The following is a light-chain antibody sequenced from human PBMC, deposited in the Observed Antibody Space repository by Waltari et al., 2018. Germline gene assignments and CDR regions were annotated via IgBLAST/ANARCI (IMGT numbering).Light chain of an antibody. CDR1: ALPKQY. V-gene: IGLV3-25*03. CDR3: QSADSSGTYVV. J-gene: IGLJ2*01. Sequence: SSELTQPPSVSVSPGQTASITCSADALPKQYGYWYQQKPGQAPVLVIYKDTERPSGIPERFSGSSSGTIFTVTISGVQAEDEADYYCQSADSSGTYVVFGAGTKLTVL. CDR2: KDT.